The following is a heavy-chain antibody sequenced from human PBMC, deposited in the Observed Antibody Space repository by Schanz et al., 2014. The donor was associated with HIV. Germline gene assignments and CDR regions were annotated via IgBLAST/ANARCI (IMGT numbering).Heavy chain of an antibody. D-gene: IGHD5-18*01. CDR1: GFGFSSYS. V-gene: IGHV3-21*01. CDR2: ISSSSSYI. CDR3: ARPVDTAMVPKLAFDY. J-gene: IGHJ4*02. Sequence: EVQLVESGGGLVKPGGSLRLSCAASGFGFSSYSINWVRQAPGKGLEWVSSISSSSSYIYYADSVKGGFTISRDNAKNSLYLQMNSLRAEDTAVYYCARPVDTAMVPKLAFDYWGQGTLVTVSS.